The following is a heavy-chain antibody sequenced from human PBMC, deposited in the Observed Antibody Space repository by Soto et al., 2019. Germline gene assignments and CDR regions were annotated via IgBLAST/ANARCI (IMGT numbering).Heavy chain of an antibody. Sequence: EVQLVESGGGLVKPGGSLRLSCAASGFTFSSYSMNWVRQAPGKRLEWVSSISSSSSYIYYAESVKGRFTISRDNAKNSLYLQMSSLRAEDTAVYYCARDREGVGAGLFWGQGTMVTVSS. D-gene: IGHD1-26*01. CDR1: GFTFSSYS. J-gene: IGHJ3*01. CDR2: ISSSSSYI. CDR3: ARDREGVGAGLF. V-gene: IGHV3-21*01.